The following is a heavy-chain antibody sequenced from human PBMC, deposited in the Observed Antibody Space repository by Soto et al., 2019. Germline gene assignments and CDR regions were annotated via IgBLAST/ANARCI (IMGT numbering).Heavy chain of an antibody. CDR3: ARDNLRFLEERFDP. V-gene: IGHV1-18*01. Sequence: ASVKVSCKASGYTFTSYGISWVRQAPGQGLEWMGWISAYNGNTNYAQKLQGRVTMTTDTSTSTAYMELRSLRSDDTAVYYCARDNLRFLEERFDPWGQGTLVNVSS. D-gene: IGHD3-3*01. CDR1: GYTFTSYG. CDR2: ISAYNGNT. J-gene: IGHJ5*02.